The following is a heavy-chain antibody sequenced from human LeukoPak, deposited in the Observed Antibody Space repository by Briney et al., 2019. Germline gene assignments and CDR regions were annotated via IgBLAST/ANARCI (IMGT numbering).Heavy chain of an antibody. CDR1: GYTFTSYG. V-gene: IGHV1-18*01. CDR3: ARAVCSSTSCYSAKGNIRWFDP. CDR2: ISAYNGNT. D-gene: IGHD2-2*02. Sequence: ASVKVSCKASGYTFTSYGISWVRQAPGQGLEWMGWISAYNGNTNYAQKLQGRVTMTTDTSTSTAYMELRSLRSDDTAVYYCARAVCSSTSCYSAKGNIRWFDPWGQGTLVTVSS. J-gene: IGHJ5*02.